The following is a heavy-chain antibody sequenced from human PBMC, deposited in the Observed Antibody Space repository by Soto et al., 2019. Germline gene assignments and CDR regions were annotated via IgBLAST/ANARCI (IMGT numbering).Heavy chain of an antibody. CDR1: GFTFSSYA. D-gene: IGHD6-13*01. Sequence: EVQLLESGGGLVQPGGSLRLSCAASGFTFSSYAMSWVRQAPGKGLEWVSAISGSGGSTYYADSVKGRFTISRDNSKNTLDLQMNILRAEETAVSYCAKENGYSSSCFEFDYWGQGTLVT. J-gene: IGHJ4*02. CDR3: AKENGYSSSCFEFDY. V-gene: IGHV3-23*01. CDR2: ISGSGGST.